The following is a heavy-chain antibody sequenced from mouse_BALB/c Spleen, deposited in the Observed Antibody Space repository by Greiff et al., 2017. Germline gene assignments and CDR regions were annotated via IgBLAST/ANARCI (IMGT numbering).Heavy chain of an antibody. V-gene: IGHV1-4*01. J-gene: IGHJ2*01. Sequence: VQLQQSGAELARPGASVKMSCKASGYTFTSYTMHWVKQRPGQGLEWIGYINPSSGYTNYNQKFKDKATLTADKSSSTAYMQLSSLTSEDSAVYYCARKVYDVYYFDYWGQGTTLTVSS. CDR3: ARKVYDVYYFDY. CDR1: GYTFTSYT. D-gene: IGHD2-12*01. CDR2: INPSSGYT.